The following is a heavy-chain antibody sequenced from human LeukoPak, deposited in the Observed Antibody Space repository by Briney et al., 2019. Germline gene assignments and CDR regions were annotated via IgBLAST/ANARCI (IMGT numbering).Heavy chain of an antibody. J-gene: IGHJ4*02. Sequence: GASVKVSCKASGGTFSSYAISWVRQAPGQGLEWMGGIIPIFGTANYAQKFQGRVTITADESTSTAYMELSSLRSEDTAVYYCARGPNYDFWSGYYFDYWGQGTLVTVSS. CDR1: GGTFSSYA. D-gene: IGHD3-3*01. CDR3: ARGPNYDFWSGYYFDY. V-gene: IGHV1-69*13. CDR2: IIPIFGTA.